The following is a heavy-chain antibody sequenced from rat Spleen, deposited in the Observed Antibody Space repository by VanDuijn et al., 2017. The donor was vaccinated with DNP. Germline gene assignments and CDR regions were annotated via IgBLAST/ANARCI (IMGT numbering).Heavy chain of an antibody. Sequence: EVQLVESGGDLVQPGRSLKISCVASAFTFNNYWMTWFRQVPGKGLEWVASITTSGGRSYYPDSVKGRFTISRDNAKSSLYLQMNSLQSEDTATYYCAGQTGRAYFDYWGQGVMVTVSS. D-gene: IGHD5-1*01. J-gene: IGHJ2*01. V-gene: IGHV5-31*01. CDR3: AGQTGRAYFDY. CDR2: ITTSGGRS. CDR1: AFTFNNYW.